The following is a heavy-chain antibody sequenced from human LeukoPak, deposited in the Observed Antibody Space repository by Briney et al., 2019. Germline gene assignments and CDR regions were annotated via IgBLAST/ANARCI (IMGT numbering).Heavy chain of an antibody. V-gene: IGHV3-21*01. CDR2: ISSSGTYI. CDR3: ASPRDGYNPFDY. CDR1: GFTFSSYS. Sequence: NPGGPLRLSCAASGFTFSSYSMNWVRQAPGKGLEWVSSISSSGTYIYYADSVKGRFTISRDNAKNSLYLQMNSLRAEDTAVYYCASPRDGYNPFDYWGQGTLVTVSS. D-gene: IGHD5-24*01. J-gene: IGHJ4*02.